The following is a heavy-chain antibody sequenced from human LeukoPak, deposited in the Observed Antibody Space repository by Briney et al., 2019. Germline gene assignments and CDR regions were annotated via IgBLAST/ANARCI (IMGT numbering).Heavy chain of an antibody. CDR3: AXXXXXRLAARGYAFDI. Sequence: GASVKVSCKASGYTFTSYGISWVRQAPGQGLEWMGWISAYNGNTNYAQKLQGRVTMTTDTSTSTAYMELRSLRSDDTAVYYCAXXXXXRLAARGYAFDIWGQGTMVTVSS. V-gene: IGHV1-18*01. CDR2: ISAYNGNT. CDR1: GYTFTSYG. J-gene: IGHJ3*02. D-gene: IGHD6-13*01.